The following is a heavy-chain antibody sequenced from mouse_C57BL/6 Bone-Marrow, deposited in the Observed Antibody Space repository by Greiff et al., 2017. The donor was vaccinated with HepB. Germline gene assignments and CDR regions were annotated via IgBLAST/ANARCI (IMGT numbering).Heavy chain of an antibody. CDR3: ARPTMVTMRTFYYAMDY. CDR2: INSDGGST. D-gene: IGHD2-2*01. Sequence: EVNVVESGGGLVQPGESLKLSCESNEYEFPSHDMSWVRKTPEKRLELVAAINSDGGSTYYPDTMERRFIISRDNTKKTLYLQMSSLRSEDTALYYCARPTMVTMRTFYYAMDYWGQGTSVTVSS. J-gene: IGHJ4*01. CDR1: EYEFPSHD. V-gene: IGHV5-2*01.